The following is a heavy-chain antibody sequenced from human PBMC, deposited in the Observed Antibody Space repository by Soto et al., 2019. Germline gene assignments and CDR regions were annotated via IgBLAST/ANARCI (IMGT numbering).Heavy chain of an antibody. D-gene: IGHD3-9*01. Sequence: PXGTLSLTCRVCGGSVRDYLWTWVRQPPGKGLEWIGYISSSGTINYNPSLKSRVTISLDTSRNHFSLKLSSVTTADTAVYFCARDRKLVIPGNYYYYGMDVWGHGTTVTSP. J-gene: IGHJ6*02. CDR1: GGSVRDYL. CDR2: ISSSGTI. V-gene: IGHV4-59*02. CDR3: ARDRKLVIPGNYYYYGMDV.